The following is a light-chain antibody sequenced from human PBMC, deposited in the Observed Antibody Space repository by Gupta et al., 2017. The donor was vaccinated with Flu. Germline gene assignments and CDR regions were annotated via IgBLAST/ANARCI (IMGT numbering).Light chain of an antibody. CDR1: NIGIKT. J-gene: IGLJ2*01. V-gene: IGLV3-21*02. CDR2: DDS. CDR3: QVWDSGRDH. Sequence: SYVLTQPPSVSVAPGQTAKITCGGDNIGIKTVHWYQQKPGQAPLLVVYDDSDRPSGIPERVSGSNSGNTATLTISRVEVGDEADYFCQVWDSGRDHFGGGTKLTVL.